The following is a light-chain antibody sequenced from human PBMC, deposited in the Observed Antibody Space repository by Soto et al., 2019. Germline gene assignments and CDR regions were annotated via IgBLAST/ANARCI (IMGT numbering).Light chain of an antibody. V-gene: IGKV3-15*01. CDR3: QQYNNWPPWT. J-gene: IGKJ1*01. Sequence: EMVMAQSPATLSVSTCERASLSCTASQSVSSNLAWYQQKPGQAPRLLIYGASTRATGIPARFSGSGSGTEFTLTISSLQSEDFAVYYCQQYNNWPPWTFGQGTKVDI. CDR1: QSVSSN. CDR2: GAS.